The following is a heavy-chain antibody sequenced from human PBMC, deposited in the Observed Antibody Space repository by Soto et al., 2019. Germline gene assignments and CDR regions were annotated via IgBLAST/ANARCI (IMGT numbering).Heavy chain of an antibody. D-gene: IGHD3-3*01. CDR1: GYTFTSYG. Sequence: ASVKVSCKASGYTFTSYGISWVRQAPGQGLEWMGWISAYNGNTNYAQKLQGRVTMTTDTSTSTAYMELRSLRSDDTAVYYCARSITIFGVAYSPYYYYMDVWGKGTTVTGSS. V-gene: IGHV1-18*01. J-gene: IGHJ6*03. CDR2: ISAYNGNT. CDR3: ARSITIFGVAYSPYYYYMDV.